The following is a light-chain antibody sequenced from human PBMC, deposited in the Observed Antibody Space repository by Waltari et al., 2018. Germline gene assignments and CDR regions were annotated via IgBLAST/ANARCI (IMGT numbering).Light chain of an antibody. CDR3: HQHYTTPWT. CDR1: QTVLYRDNNKNY. CDR2: WAS. Sequence: DIVMTQSPDSLAVSLGERATINCKSSQTVLYRDNNKNYLTWYQQKPGQPLKLSFSWASYRESGVPDRLIASGSGTDFTLTISSLQAEDVAVYYCHQHYTTPWTFGQGTKVEIK. V-gene: IGKV4-1*01. J-gene: IGKJ1*01.